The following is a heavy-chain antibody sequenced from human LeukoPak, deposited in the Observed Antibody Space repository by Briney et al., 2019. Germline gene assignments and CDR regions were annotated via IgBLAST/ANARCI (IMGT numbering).Heavy chain of an antibody. D-gene: IGHD1-26*01. CDR3: ARRSGSYVLQGLDY. CDR1: GGSCNGIY. J-gene: IGHJ4*02. V-gene: IGHV4-34*01. CDR2: INHSGYT. Sequence: SETLSLTCAGSGGSCNGIYWNWIRQAPGKGLEWFGEINHSGYTNYHPSLKSRVTISVDTSKKQFYLNLTSVTAADTAVYYCARRSGSYVLQGLDYWGQGTLVTVSS.